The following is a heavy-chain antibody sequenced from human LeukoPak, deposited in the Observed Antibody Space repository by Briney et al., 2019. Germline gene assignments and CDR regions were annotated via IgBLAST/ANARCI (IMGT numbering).Heavy chain of an antibody. J-gene: IGHJ5*02. Sequence: SQTLSLTCAISGDSVSSNSAAWNWIRQSPSRGLEWLGRTYYRSKWYSDYAVSVKSRITINPDTSKNQFSLQLNSVTPEDTAVYYCARISGYDYYNWFDPWGQGTLVTVSS. CDR1: GDSVSSNSAA. D-gene: IGHD5-12*01. V-gene: IGHV6-1*01. CDR3: ARISGYDYYNWFDP. CDR2: TYYRSKWYS.